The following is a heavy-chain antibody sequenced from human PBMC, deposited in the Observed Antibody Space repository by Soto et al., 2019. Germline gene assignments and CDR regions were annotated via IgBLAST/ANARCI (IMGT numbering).Heavy chain of an antibody. J-gene: IGHJ2*01. CDR3: ARKVLGSTSRPDWWYFDL. CDR2: ISGGGDRT. CDR1: GFTFINYA. V-gene: IGHV3-23*01. Sequence: EVQLLESGVVLVQPGGSLRLSCVGSGFTFINYAMNWVRQTPGKGLEWVSGISGGGDRTFDADSVKGRFTISRDNSKNTVNLQMNSLRADDTAVYYCARKVLGSTSRPDWWYFDLWGRGTLVTVSS. D-gene: IGHD2-2*01.